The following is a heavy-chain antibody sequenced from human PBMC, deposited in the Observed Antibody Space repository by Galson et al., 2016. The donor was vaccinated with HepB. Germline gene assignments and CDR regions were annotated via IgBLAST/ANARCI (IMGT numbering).Heavy chain of an antibody. CDR2: INSDGSTT. V-gene: IGHV3-74*01. J-gene: IGHJ5*02. Sequence: SLRLSCAASGFTFSSYWMHWVRQAPGKGLVWVSRINSDGSTTTYADSVKGRFTISRDNPKNTLYLQMNSLRAEDTAVYYCVRDKVTPGTNWFDPWGQGTLVTVSS. D-gene: IGHD4-11*01. CDR3: VRDKVTPGTNWFDP. CDR1: GFTFSSYW.